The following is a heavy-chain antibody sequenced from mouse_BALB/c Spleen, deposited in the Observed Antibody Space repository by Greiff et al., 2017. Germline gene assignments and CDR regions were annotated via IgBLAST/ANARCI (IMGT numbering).Heavy chain of an antibody. J-gene: IGHJ2*01. CDR2: IDPENGNT. CDR3: ARSLYYGSSYGNFDY. Sequence: EVKLQQSGAELVRPGALVKLSCKASGFNIKDYYMHWVKQRPEQGLEWIGWIDPENGNTIYDPKFQGKASITADTSSNTAYLQLSSLTSEDTAVYYCARSLYYGSSYGNFDYWGQGTTLTVSS. CDR1: GFNIKDYY. V-gene: IGHV14-1*02. D-gene: IGHD1-1*01.